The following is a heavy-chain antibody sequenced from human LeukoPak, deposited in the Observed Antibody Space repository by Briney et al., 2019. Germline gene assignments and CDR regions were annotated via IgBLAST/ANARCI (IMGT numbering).Heavy chain of an antibody. CDR1: GYKFTNYW. CDR2: IYPGDSDT. Sequence: GESLKISCKGSGYKFTNYWIGWVRQLPGKGLEWVGIIYPGDSDTRYSPSFQGQVTVSADKSISTAYLQWSSLKASDTAMYYCARLYDILTGNSFDYWGQGTLVTVSS. J-gene: IGHJ4*02. D-gene: IGHD3-9*01. CDR3: ARLYDILTGNSFDY. V-gene: IGHV5-51*01.